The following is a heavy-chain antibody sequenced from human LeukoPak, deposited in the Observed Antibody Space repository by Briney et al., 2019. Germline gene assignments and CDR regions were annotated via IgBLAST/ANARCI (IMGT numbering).Heavy chain of an antibody. CDR3: ARDVRIAAAGTEGSGFDY. D-gene: IGHD6-13*01. J-gene: IGHJ4*02. Sequence: GASVKVSCKASGGTFSSYAISWVRQAPGQGLEWMGGIIPIFGTANYAQKFQGRVTITADESTSTACMELSSLRSEDTAVYYCARDVRIAAAGTEGSGFDYWGQGTLVTVSS. CDR1: GGTFSSYA. V-gene: IGHV1-69*01. CDR2: IIPIFGTA.